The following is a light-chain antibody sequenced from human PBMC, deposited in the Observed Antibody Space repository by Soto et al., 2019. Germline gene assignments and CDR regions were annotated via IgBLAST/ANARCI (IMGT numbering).Light chain of an antibody. V-gene: IGKV3-15*01. J-gene: IGKJ2*01. CDR1: QSVSTN. CDR3: QQYNSWPYT. CDR2: DAS. Sequence: TVMTHSPATLSASPGERAPLSFGASQSVSTNLAWYQQKPGQAPRLLIYDASTRATGIPASFSGSGSGTEFTLTISSLQPEDSAVYYCQQYNSWPYTFGQGTKVDIK.